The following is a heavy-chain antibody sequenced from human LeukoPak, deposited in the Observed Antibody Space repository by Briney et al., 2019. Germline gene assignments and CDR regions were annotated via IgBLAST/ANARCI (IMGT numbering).Heavy chain of an antibody. D-gene: IGHD3-10*01. Sequence: GESLKISCKGSGYSFTSYWIGWVRQMPGKGLEWMGIIYPGDSDTRYSPSFQGQVTISAVKSISTAYLQWSSLKASDTAMYYCTYGSGSYFYGMDVWGQGTTVTVSS. J-gene: IGHJ6*02. CDR1: GYSFTSYW. V-gene: IGHV5-51*01. CDR2: IYPGDSDT. CDR3: TYGSGSYFYGMDV.